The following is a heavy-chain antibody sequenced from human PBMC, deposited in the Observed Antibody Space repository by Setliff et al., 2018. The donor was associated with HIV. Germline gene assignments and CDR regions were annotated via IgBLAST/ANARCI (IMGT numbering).Heavy chain of an antibody. J-gene: IGHJ4*02. CDR1: GYSFTKYW. CDR2: ISPSDSDT. Sequence: GESLKISCKGSGYSFTKYWIAWVRQTPGKGLEWMGIISPSDSDTRHSPSFQGQVTMSADKSVSTAYLQWSSLRAADTAVYYCARRTGSYLADYWGQGTLVTVSS. D-gene: IGHD1-26*01. V-gene: IGHV5-51*01. CDR3: ARRTGSYLADY.